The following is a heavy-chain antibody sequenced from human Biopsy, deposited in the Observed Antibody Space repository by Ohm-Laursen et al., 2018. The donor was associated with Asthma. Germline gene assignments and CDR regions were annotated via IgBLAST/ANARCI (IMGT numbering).Heavy chain of an antibody. D-gene: IGHD4-23*01. CDR1: GGSVSSGSHY. Sequence: GTLSLTCTVSGGSVSSGSHYWSWIRQPPGKGLEWIGYISYSGSTYYNPSLKSRVSISIDTSKNQFSLKLSSVTAADTAVYYCARGVVYGGDSYAEYFQHWGQGTLVTVSS. V-gene: IGHV4-61*01. J-gene: IGHJ1*01. CDR3: ARGVVYGGDSYAEYFQH. CDR2: ISYSGST.